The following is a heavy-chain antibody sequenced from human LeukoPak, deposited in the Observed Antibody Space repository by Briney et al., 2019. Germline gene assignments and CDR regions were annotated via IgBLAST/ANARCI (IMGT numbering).Heavy chain of an antibody. CDR2: IYSDGNT. CDR3: VREREGSNSEH. D-gene: IGHD1-26*01. J-gene: IGHJ1*01. Sequence: GGSLRLSCAASGFTFSSYGMHWVRQAPGMGLEWVSTIYSDGNTYYPDSVKGQFTISRDGSKNTLYLQLNSLRTEDTAIYYCVREREGSNSEHWGQGTLVTVSS. CDR1: GFTFSSYG. V-gene: IGHV3-53*01.